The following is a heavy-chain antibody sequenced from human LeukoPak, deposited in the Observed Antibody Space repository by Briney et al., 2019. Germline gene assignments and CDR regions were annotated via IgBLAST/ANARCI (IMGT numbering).Heavy chain of an antibody. V-gene: IGHV3-30*02. CDR2: IRYDGSNK. J-gene: IGHJ4*02. CDR1: GFIFNSYG. CDR3: ARGTTPCSG. D-gene: IGHD6-19*01. Sequence: GGSLRLSCAASGFIFNSYGMHWVRQAPGKGLEWVAFIRYDGSNKYYADSVKGRFTISRDNSKNTLYLQMNSLRVEDTAVYYCARGTTPCSGWGQGTLVTVSS.